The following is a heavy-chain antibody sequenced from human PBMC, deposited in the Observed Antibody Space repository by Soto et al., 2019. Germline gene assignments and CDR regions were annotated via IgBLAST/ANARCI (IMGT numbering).Heavy chain of an antibody. D-gene: IGHD3-3*01. V-gene: IGHV3-21*01. Sequence: GGSLRLSCAASGFTFSSYSMNWVRQAPGKGLEWVSSISSSSYIYYADSVKGRFTISRDNAKNSLYLQMNSLRAGDTAVYYCARVTDYDFWSGFPDDAFDIWGQGTMVTVSS. CDR3: ARVTDYDFWSGFPDDAFDI. CDR1: GFTFSSYS. CDR2: ISSSSYI. J-gene: IGHJ3*02.